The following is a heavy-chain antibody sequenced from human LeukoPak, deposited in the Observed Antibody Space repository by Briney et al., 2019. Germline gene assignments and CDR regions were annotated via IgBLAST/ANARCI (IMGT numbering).Heavy chain of an antibody. CDR2: ISYDGSNK. CDR1: GFTFSSYG. J-gene: IGHJ4*02. Sequence: TGGSLRLSCAASGFTFSSYGMHWVRQAPGKGLEWVAVISYDGSNKYYADSVKGRFTISRENSKNTLYLQMNSLRAEDTAVFYCAKGPWDCSSASCPFDYWGQGTLVTVSS. CDR3: AKGPWDCSSASCPFDY. D-gene: IGHD2-2*01. V-gene: IGHV3-30*18.